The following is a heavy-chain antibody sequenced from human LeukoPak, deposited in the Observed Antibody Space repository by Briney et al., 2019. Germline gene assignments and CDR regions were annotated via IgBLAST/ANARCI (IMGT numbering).Heavy chain of an antibody. J-gene: IGHJ4*02. CDR3: AKDRDYYDSSGFDY. CDR1: GFTFSSYG. V-gene: IGHV3-23*01. D-gene: IGHD3-22*01. Sequence: GGSLRLSCAASGFTFSSYGTSWVRQAPGKGLEWVSAISGSGGSTYYADSVKGRFTISRDNSKDTLYLQMNSLRAEDTAVYYCAKDRDYYDSSGFDYWGQGTLVTVSS. CDR2: ISGSGGST.